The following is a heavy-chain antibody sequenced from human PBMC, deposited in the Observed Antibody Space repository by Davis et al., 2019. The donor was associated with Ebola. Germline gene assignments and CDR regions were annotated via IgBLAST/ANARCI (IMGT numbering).Heavy chain of an antibody. V-gene: IGHV4-30-2*01. CDR2: IYPGGST. D-gene: IGHD5-12*01. CDR3: ARDRVDNYYGMDD. Sequence: SEPLSLTCAVSGGSISSGGYFWRWIRQPPRTGMESIGYIYPGGSTYYNTSLKSRVIISVDRSKNQFSLKLSSVTAADTAVYYCARDRVDNYYGMDDRGKRTTVTVSS. J-gene: IGHJ6*04. CDR1: GGSISSGGYF.